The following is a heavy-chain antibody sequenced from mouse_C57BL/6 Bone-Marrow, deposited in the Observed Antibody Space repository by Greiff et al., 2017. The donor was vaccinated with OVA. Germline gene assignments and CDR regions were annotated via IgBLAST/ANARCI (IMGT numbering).Heavy chain of an antibody. CDR1: GYTFTSYW. V-gene: IGHV1-69*01. CDR3: ARSGSTTVVATDFDV. CDR2: IDPSDSYT. D-gene: IGHD1-1*01. Sequence: QVQLQQPGAELVMPGASVKLSCKASGYTFTSYWMHWVKQRPGQGLEWIGEIDPSDSYTNYNQKFKGKSTLTVDKSSSTAYMQLSSLTSEDSAVYYCARSGSTTVVATDFDVWGTGTTVTVSS. J-gene: IGHJ1*03.